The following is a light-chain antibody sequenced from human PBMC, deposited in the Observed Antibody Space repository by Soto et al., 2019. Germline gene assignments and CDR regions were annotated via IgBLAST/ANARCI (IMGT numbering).Light chain of an antibody. CDR3: MQGTRWLWT. J-gene: IGKJ1*01. CDR2: KVS. CDR1: QSLVFSDGNTY. V-gene: IGKV2-30*01. Sequence: EVVLTQSPLSLPVALGQPASISCRSSQSLVFSDGNTYLNWFQQRPGQSPMRLIYKVSNRDSGVPDRFSGSGSGEDFTLKISRVEAEYVGVYYCMQGTRWLWTFGQGTKVEIK.